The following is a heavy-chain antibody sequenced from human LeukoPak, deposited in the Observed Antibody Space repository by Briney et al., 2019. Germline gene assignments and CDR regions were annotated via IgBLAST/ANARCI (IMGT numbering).Heavy chain of an antibody. CDR1: GFTFSSYA. CDR2: ISGSGGST. Sequence: GGSLRLSCAASGFTFSSYAMSWVRQAPGKGLEWVSAISGSGGSTYYADSVKGRFTISRDNSKNTLYLLMNSLRAEDTAVYYCAKKLHDSSGYYILWYAFDIWGQGTMVTVSS. V-gene: IGHV3-23*01. CDR3: AKKLHDSSGYYILWYAFDI. J-gene: IGHJ3*02. D-gene: IGHD3-22*01.